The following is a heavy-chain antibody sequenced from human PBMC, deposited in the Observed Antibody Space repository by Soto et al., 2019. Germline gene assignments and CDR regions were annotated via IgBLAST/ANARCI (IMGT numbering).Heavy chain of an antibody. CDR1: GGTFSSYA. D-gene: IGHD6-25*01. V-gene: IGHV1-69*13. CDR2: IIPIFGTA. Sequence: SVKVSCKASGGTFSSYAISWVRQAPGQGLEWMGGIIPIFGTANYAQKFQGRVTITADESTSTAYMELSSLRSEDTAVYYCAKGASATVIAAGPTLFDYWGQGTMVTVSS. CDR3: AKGASATVIAAGPTLFDY. J-gene: IGHJ4*02.